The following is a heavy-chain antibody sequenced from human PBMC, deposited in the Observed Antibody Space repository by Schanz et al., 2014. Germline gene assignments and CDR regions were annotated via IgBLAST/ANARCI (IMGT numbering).Heavy chain of an antibody. J-gene: IGHJ5*02. Sequence: EVQLVESGGGLVQPGGPLGLSWEASGFTFSNYWMTWARRAPGKGLEWVANIKQDESEKYYVDSVKGRFTISRDNAKNSLFLHMNSLRAEDTAVYYCVRDILHRVYDSGSPWGQGTLVTVSS. CDR1: GFTFSNYW. CDR2: IKQDESEK. D-gene: IGHD3-10*01. V-gene: IGHV3-7*04. CDR3: VRDILHRVYDSGSP.